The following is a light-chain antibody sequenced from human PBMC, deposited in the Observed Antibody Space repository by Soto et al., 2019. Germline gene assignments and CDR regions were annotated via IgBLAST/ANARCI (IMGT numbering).Light chain of an antibody. Sequence: QSALTQPASVSGSLGQSITISCTGTSSDFGTYDLVSWYQLHPGKAPKLIIYEDTKRPSGISNRFSGSRSGNAASLTISGLQAEDEADYYCCSYAGSLLFGGGTKQTVL. CDR3: CSYAGSLL. J-gene: IGLJ2*01. CDR1: SSDFGTYDL. CDR2: EDT. V-gene: IGLV2-23*01.